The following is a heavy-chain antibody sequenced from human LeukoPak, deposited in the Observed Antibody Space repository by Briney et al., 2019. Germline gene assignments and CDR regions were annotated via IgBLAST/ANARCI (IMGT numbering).Heavy chain of an antibody. J-gene: IGHJ4*02. CDR3: ARRAYSPSDFDY. CDR2: IISSSGTI. V-gene: IGHV3-48*01. D-gene: IGHD5-18*01. Sequence: GGSLRLSCAASGFTFSSYSMNWVRQAPGKGLEWVSYIISSSGTIYYADSVKGRFTISRDNAKNSLYLQMNSLRVEDTAVYYCARRAYSPSDFDYWGQGTLVTVSS. CDR1: GFTFSSYS.